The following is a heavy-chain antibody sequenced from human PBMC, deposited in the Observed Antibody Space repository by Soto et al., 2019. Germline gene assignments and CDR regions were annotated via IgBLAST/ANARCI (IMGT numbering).Heavy chain of an antibody. CDR2: MQPSTGRT. D-gene: IGHD6-19*01. Sequence: QVQLVQSGAEVREPGASVKVSCKASGYSFTSLDINWVRQTAGQGLEWMGWMQPSTGRTGYAQKFQGRVTMNRDTSINTAYMELTTLTSDDTAFYYCARGVSARVDYGGQGTLVTVSS. CDR1: GYSFTSLD. J-gene: IGHJ4*02. V-gene: IGHV1-8*01. CDR3: ARGVSARVDY.